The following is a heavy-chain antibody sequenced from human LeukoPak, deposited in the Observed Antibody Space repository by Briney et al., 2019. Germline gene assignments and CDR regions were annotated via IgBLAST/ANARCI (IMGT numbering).Heavy chain of an antibody. CDR3: ARGGLGYYYMDV. V-gene: IGHV3-30*02. CDR1: GFTFSSYG. J-gene: IGHJ6*03. Sequence: GGSLRLSCAASGFTFSSYGMHWVRQAPGKGLEWVAFIRYDGSNKYYADSVKGRFTISRDNSKNSLYLQMNSLRAEDTALYYCARGGLGYYYMDVWGKGTTVTVSS. CDR2: IRYDGSNK.